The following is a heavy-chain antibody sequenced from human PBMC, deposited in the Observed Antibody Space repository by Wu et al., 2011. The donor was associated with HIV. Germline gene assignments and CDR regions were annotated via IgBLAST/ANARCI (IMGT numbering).Heavy chain of an antibody. CDR1: GDSLTKYA. CDR3: ARDFGGDEEY. J-gene: IGHJ4*02. V-gene: IGHV1-69*06. D-gene: IGHD2-21*01. Sequence: QVQLVQSGAEVKTPGSSVKVSCKASGDSLTKYAFSWVRQAPGQGLEWMGGIIPNSGTTNYARKFQGRVTVSADRSTTTVHMELRSLRSEDTAVYYCARDFGGDEEYWGQGTLVTGLL. CDR2: IIPNSGTT.